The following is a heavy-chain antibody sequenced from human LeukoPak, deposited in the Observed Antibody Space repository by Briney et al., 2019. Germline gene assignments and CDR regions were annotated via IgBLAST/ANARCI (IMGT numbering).Heavy chain of an antibody. CDR1: GGSISSYY. D-gene: IGHD6-19*01. J-gene: IGHJ6*03. Sequence: PSETLSLTCTVSGGSISSYYWSWIRQPPGKGLEWIGYIYYSGSTNYNPSLKSRVTISVDTSKNQFSLKLSSVTAADTAVYYCARMLYYSSGWFGSYYYYMDVWGKGTTVTVSS. CDR2: IYYSGST. CDR3: ARMLYYSSGWFGSYYYYMDV. V-gene: IGHV4-59*01.